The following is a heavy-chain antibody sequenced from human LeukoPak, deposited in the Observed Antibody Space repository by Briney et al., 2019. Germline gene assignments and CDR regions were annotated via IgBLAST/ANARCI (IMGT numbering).Heavy chain of an antibody. CDR3: AKDTYSGYEGNELDY. J-gene: IGHJ4*02. V-gene: IGHV3-9*01. CDR1: GFTFDDYA. D-gene: IGHD5-12*01. CDR2: ISWNSGSI. Sequence: GRSLRLSCAASGFTFDDYAMHWVRQAPGKGLEWVSGISWNSGSIGYADSVKGRFTISRDNAKNSLYLQMNSLRAEDTALYYCAKDTYSGYEGNELDYWGQGTLVTVSP.